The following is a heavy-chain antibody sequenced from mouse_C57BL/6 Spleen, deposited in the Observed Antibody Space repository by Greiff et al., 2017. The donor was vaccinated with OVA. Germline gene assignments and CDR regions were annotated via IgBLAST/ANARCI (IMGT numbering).Heavy chain of an antibody. CDR1: GFTFTDYY. Sequence: EVKLVESGGGLVQPGGSLSLSCAASGFTFTDYYMSWVRQPPGKALEWLGFIRNKANGYTTEYSASVKGRFTISRDNSQSILYLQMNALRAEDSATYYCASSIEDYFDYWGQGTTLTVSS. CDR3: ASSIEDYFDY. CDR2: IRNKANGYTT. J-gene: IGHJ2*01. V-gene: IGHV7-3*01.